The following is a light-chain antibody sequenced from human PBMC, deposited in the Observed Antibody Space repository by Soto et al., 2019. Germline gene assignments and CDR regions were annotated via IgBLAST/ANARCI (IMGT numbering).Light chain of an antibody. CDR1: QSVSSGY. CDR2: GAS. CDR3: QQYGRSPWT. Sequence: EIVLTQSPGTLSLSPGERATLSCRASQSVSSGYLAWYQQKPGQAPRLLIYGASSRATGVPDRFGGSGSGTDFSLTISRLEPEDFAVYYCQQYGRSPWTFGQGTKVDI. V-gene: IGKV3-20*01. J-gene: IGKJ1*01.